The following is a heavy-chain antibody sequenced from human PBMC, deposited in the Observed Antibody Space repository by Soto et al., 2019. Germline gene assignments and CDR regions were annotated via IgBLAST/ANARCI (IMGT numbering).Heavy chain of an antibody. Sequence: QVQLVQSGAEVKKPGASVKVSCKASGYTFTSYDINWVRQATGQGLEWMGWMNPNSGNTGYAQKFQGRVTMTRNTSISTAYMELSSLRSEDTAVYYCARARLYCSGGSFRARYYYGMDVWGQGTTVTVSS. CDR1: GYTFTSYD. CDR3: ARARLYCSGGSFRARYYYGMDV. CDR2: MNPNSGNT. V-gene: IGHV1-8*01. D-gene: IGHD2-15*01. J-gene: IGHJ6*02.